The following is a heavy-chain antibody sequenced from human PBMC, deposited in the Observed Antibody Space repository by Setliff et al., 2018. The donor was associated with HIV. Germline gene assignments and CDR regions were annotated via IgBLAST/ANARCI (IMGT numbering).Heavy chain of an antibody. D-gene: IGHD3-10*01. CDR3: TRIRAMVRGVTSYDAFDI. Sequence: ASVKVSCKASGYTFTSFDINWVRQATGQGLEWMGWMNPNSGNSGFAQKFQGRVTMTRNSSISTAYMELSSLRFDDTAVYYCTRIRAMVRGVTSYDAFDIWGQGTKGTV. CDR2: MNPNSGNS. J-gene: IGHJ3*02. V-gene: IGHV1-8*01. CDR1: GYTFTSFD.